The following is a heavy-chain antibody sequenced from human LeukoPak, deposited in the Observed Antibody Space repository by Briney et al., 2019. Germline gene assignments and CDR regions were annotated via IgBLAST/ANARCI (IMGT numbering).Heavy chain of an antibody. D-gene: IGHD6-19*01. CDR3: AKGVRLGIFDY. J-gene: IGHJ4*02. V-gene: IGHV3-30*02. CDR1: GFTFSNYG. CDR2: ISFDGSQK. Sequence: GGSLRLSCAASGFTFSNYGMHWVRQAPGKGLEWVALISFDGSQKYYADSVKGRFTISRDNSKSTLYLQMNSLRAEDTAVYYCAKGVRLGIFDYWGQGTLVTVSS.